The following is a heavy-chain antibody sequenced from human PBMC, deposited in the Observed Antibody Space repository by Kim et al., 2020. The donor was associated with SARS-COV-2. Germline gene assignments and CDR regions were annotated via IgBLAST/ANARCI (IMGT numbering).Heavy chain of an antibody. CDR2: IIPIFGTA. V-gene: IGHV1-69*13. Sequence: SVKVSCKASGGTFSSYAISWVRQAPGQGLEWMGGIIPIFGTANYAQKFQGRVTITADESTSTAYMELSSLRSEDTAVYYCARGHVAAAVDYYYYYYGMDVWGQGTTVTVSS. CDR1: GGTFSSYA. J-gene: IGHJ6*02. D-gene: IGHD6-13*01. CDR3: ARGHVAAAVDYYYYYYGMDV.